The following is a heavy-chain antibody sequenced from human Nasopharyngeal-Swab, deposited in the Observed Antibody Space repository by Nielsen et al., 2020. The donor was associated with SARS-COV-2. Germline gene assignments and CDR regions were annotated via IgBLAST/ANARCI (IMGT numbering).Heavy chain of an antibody. Sequence: SETLSLTCTVSGGSISSYYWSWIRQPPGKGLEWIGYIYYSGSTNYNPSLKSRVTISVDTSKNQLSLKLSSVTAADTAVYYCARGGRDGMDVWGQGTTVTVSS. J-gene: IGHJ6*02. CDR1: GGSISSYY. V-gene: IGHV4-59*01. CDR2: IYYSGST. CDR3: ARGGRDGMDV.